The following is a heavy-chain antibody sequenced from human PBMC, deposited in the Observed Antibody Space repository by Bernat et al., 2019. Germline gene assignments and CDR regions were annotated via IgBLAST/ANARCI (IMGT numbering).Heavy chain of an antibody. CDR2: IYYRGST. CDR3: ARNSGLGSGLVP. Sequence: QLQLQESGPGLVKPSETLSLTCTVSGGPISSSSYYWGWIRQPPGKGLEWSGSIYYRGSTYYNPSIMSRVTISVDTSKNQFFLKLSSVAAADAAVYYCARNSGLGSGLVPWGQGTLVTVSS. V-gene: IGHV4-39*01. J-gene: IGHJ5*02. D-gene: IGHD3-22*01. CDR1: GGPISSSSYY.